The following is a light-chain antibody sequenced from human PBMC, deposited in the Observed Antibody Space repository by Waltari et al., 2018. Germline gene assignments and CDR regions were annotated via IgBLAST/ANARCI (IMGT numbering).Light chain of an antibody. CDR3: QQRSNWPPLFS. V-gene: IGKV3-11*01. CDR2: DVF. J-gene: IGKJ2*03. Sequence: EIVLTQSPATLSLSPGDSATLSCRASQSVGHYLAWYQHKPGHPPRLLIYDVFKRATGIPARFSGGGSETDFTLTVSSLEPEDFAVYYCQQRSNWPPLFSFGQGTKLEIK. CDR1: QSVGHY.